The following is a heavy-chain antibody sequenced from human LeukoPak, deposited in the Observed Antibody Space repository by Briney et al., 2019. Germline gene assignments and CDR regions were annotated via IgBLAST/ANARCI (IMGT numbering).Heavy chain of an antibody. CDR1: GFTFSRYA. CDR2: ISYDGSNK. V-gene: IGHV3-30*01. J-gene: IGHJ4*02. D-gene: IGHD5-24*01. Sequence: GGSLRLSCAASGFTFSRYAMHWVREAPGKGLEWVADISYDGSNKYYADSVKGRYTISRDNSKNTLYLQMISLRAEDAAVYDCARGGKGIDGYNLFWGQGTLVTVSS. CDR3: ARGGKGIDGYNLF.